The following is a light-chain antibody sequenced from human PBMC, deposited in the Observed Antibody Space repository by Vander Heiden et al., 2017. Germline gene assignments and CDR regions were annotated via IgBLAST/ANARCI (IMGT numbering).Light chain of an antibody. CDR2: KDS. J-gene: IGLJ2*01. CDR3: QSADSSGADVV. CDR1: ALPKQY. Sequence: SYELTQPPSESVSPGQPARITCSGDALPKQYAFWYQQKPGQAPDLVMYKDSERSSGIPDRFSGSSSGTTVTLTISGVQAEDESDYYCQSADSSGADVVFGGGTKLTVL. V-gene: IGLV3-25*03.